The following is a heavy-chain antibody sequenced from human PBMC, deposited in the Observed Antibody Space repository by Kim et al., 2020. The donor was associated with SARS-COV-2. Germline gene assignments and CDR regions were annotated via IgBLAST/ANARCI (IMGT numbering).Heavy chain of an antibody. J-gene: IGHJ5*02. CDR2: STI. Sequence: STIYYADSVKGRFTISRDNAKNSLYLQMNSLRAEDTAVYYCARGSGWLRTWGQGTLVTVSS. V-gene: IGHV3-48*04. CDR3: ARGSGWLRT. D-gene: IGHD5-12*01.